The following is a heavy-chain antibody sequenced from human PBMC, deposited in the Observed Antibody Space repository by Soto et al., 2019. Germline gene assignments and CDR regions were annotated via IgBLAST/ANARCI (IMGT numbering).Heavy chain of an antibody. J-gene: IGHJ4*02. CDR2: ISHDGSGT. CDR1: GFTFSNYW. V-gene: IGHV3-74*01. CDR3: GSVFDY. Sequence: GGSLRLSCAASGFTFSNYWMHWVRQAPGRGLVWVSRISHDGSGTSYADSVKGRFTISRDNAKNTVYLQMNSLRAEDTAVYYCGSVFDYWGQGTLVTVSS.